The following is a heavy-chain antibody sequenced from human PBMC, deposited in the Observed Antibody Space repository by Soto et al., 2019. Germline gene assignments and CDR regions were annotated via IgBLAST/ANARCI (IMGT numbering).Heavy chain of an antibody. Sequence: GESLKISCKASGYSFTTYWIGWVRQMPGKGLEWMGIIYPGDSDTRYSPSFQGQVTISADKSISTAYLQWSGLKASDSAMFYCARKDIAGNSADFWGQGTLVTVSS. D-gene: IGHD6-13*01. CDR1: GYSFTTYW. CDR3: ARKDIAGNSADF. J-gene: IGHJ4*02. V-gene: IGHV5-51*01. CDR2: IYPGDSDT.